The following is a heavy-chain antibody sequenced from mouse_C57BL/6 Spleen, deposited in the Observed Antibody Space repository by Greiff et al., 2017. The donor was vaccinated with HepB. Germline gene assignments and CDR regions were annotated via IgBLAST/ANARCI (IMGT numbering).Heavy chain of an antibody. Sequence: QVQLQQPGAELVRPGSSVKLSCKASGYTFTSYWMDWVKQRPGQGLEWIGNIYPSDSETHYNQKFKDKATLTVDKSSSTAYMQLSSLTSEDSAVYYCALWRVYDYDEDYWGQGTTLTVSS. V-gene: IGHV1-61*01. D-gene: IGHD2-4*01. J-gene: IGHJ2*01. CDR2: IYPSDSET. CDR1: GYTFTSYW. CDR3: ALWRVYDYDEDY.